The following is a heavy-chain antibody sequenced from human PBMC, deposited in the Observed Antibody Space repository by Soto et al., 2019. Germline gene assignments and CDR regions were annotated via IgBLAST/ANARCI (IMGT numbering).Heavy chain of an antibody. CDR1: GYSFTSYW. Sequence: PGESLKISCKGSGYSFTSYWISWVRQMPGKGLEWMGRIDPSDSYTSYSPSFQGHVTISADKSISTAYLQWSSLKASDTAMYYCARHSSMVRGVQEFYNWFDPWGQGTLVTVSS. J-gene: IGHJ5*02. D-gene: IGHD3-10*01. CDR2: IDPSDSYT. V-gene: IGHV5-10-1*01. CDR3: ARHSSMVRGVQEFYNWFDP.